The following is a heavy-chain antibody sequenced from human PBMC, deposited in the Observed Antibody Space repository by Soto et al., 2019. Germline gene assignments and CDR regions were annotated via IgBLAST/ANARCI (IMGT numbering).Heavy chain of an antibody. J-gene: IGHJ4*02. V-gene: IGHV1-24*01. D-gene: IGHD3-10*01. CDR1: GYTLTELS. Sequence: ASVKVSCKVSGYTLTELSMHWVRQAPGKGLEWMGGFDPEDGETIYAQKFQGRVTMTEDTSTDTAYMELSSLRSEDTAVYYCATGPKHTLWFGVIPPCYWGQGTLVTVS. CDR3: ATGPKHTLWFGVIPPCY. CDR2: FDPEDGET.